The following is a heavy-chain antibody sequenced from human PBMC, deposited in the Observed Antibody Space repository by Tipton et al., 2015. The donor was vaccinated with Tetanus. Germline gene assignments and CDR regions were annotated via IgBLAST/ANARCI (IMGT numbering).Heavy chain of an antibody. Sequence: SLRLSCGVSGFTFSTTKMNWVRQAPGRGLEWVSSISSTSRYIYYADSLEGRFTISRDNAKNSLSLQMNSLRAEDTALYYCARGKWWLDPWGQGTLITVSS. CDR1: GFTFSTTK. CDR2: ISSTSRYI. D-gene: IGHD2-8*01. CDR3: ARGKWWLDP. V-gene: IGHV3-21*01. J-gene: IGHJ5*02.